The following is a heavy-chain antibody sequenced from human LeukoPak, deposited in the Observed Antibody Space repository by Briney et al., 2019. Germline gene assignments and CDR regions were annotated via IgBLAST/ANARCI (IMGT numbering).Heavy chain of an antibody. Sequence: GVSLRLSCAASGFTFSSYAMSWVPQAPGKGREWVSALSGSGGSTYYADSVKGRYTISRDNSKNTQPLQMNSLRAEDTAVYYCLGYCSGGNCYSGGYWGQGTLVTVSS. CDR1: GFTFSSYA. D-gene: IGHD2-15*01. V-gene: IGHV3-23*01. J-gene: IGHJ4*02. CDR2: LSGSGGST. CDR3: LGYCSGGNCYSGGY.